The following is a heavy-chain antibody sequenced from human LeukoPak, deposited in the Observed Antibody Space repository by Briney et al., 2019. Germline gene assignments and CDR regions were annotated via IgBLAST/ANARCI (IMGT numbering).Heavy chain of an antibody. CDR2: IYYSGST. V-gene: IGHV4-59*01. CDR3: AREYCTNGVCYSIDY. Sequence: SETLSLTCTVSGGSISSYYWSWIRQPPGKGLEWIRYIYYSGSTNYNPSLKSRVTISVDTSKNQFSLKLSSVTAADTAVYYCAREYCTNGVCYSIDYWGQGTLVTVSS. J-gene: IGHJ4*02. CDR1: GGSISSYY. D-gene: IGHD2-8*01.